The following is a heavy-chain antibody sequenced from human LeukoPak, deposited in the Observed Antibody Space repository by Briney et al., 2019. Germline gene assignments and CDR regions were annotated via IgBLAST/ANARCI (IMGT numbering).Heavy chain of an antibody. CDR2: IYYIGST. J-gene: IGHJ6*02. V-gene: IGHV4-59*01. D-gene: IGHD3-10*01. CDR3: ARERVEGSGLGSYYHYGMDV. CDR1: GGSLSRYF. Sequence: PSETLSLTPTVSGGSLSRYFWSWIRQPPRKGLELVGYIYYIGSTNYNPSLKSRVTISVDTSKNQFSLKLNSVTAADTAVYYCARERVEGSGLGSYYHYGMDVWGQGTTVTVSS.